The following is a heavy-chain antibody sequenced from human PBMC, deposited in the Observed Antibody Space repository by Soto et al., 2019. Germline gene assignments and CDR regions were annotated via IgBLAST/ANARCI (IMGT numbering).Heavy chain of an antibody. D-gene: IGHD6-13*01. CDR3: ATKGRWYVGYYYYGMDV. J-gene: IGHJ6*02. Sequence: ASVKVSCKVSGYTLTELSVHWVRQAPGKGLEWMGGFDPEDGETIYAQKFQGRVTMTEDTSTDTAYMELSSLRSEDTAVYYCATKGRWYVGYYYYGMDVWGQGTTVTSP. CDR1: GYTLTELS. CDR2: FDPEDGET. V-gene: IGHV1-24*01.